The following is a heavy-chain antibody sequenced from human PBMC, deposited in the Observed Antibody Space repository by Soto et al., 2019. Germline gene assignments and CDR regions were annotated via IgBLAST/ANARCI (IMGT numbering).Heavy chain of an antibody. J-gene: IGHJ5*02. Sequence: EVQLVESGGGLIQPGESLRLSCAVSGFSVSSNYMIWVRQAPGKGLEWVSVIFSGGGTSYADSVKGRFTISRDNSKNTVYLQMNSLRAEDTALYFCVTPNGRSWGQGTLVTVSS. CDR3: VTPNGRS. CDR1: GFSVSSNY. D-gene: IGHD7-27*01. CDR2: IFSGGGT. V-gene: IGHV3-53*01.